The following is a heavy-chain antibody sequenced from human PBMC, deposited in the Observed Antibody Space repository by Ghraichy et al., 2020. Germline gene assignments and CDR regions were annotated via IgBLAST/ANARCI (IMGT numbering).Heavy chain of an antibody. CDR2: ISSSSSYI. D-gene: IGHD4-17*01. CDR1: GFTFSSYS. CDR3: ASQYDYGDYYFDY. V-gene: IGHV3-21*01. J-gene: IGHJ4*02. Sequence: GGSLRLSCAASGFTFSSYSMNWVRQAPGKGLEWVSSISSSSSYIYYADSVKGRFTISRDNAKNSLYLQMNSLRAEDTAVYYCASQYDYGDYYFDYWGQGTLVTVSS.